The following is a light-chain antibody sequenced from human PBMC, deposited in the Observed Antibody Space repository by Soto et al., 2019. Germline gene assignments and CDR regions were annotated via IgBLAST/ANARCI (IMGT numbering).Light chain of an antibody. J-gene: IGKJ1*01. Sequence: EIVLTQSPGTLSLSPGERATLSCRASQSVSSSYLAWYQQKPGQSPRLLIYGASSRATGIPDRFSRSGSRTAFTLTISRLEPEYFAVYYCQQYGSSPRTFGHWPKVEIK. V-gene: IGKV3-20*01. CDR2: GAS. CDR3: QQYGSSPRT. CDR1: QSVSSSY.